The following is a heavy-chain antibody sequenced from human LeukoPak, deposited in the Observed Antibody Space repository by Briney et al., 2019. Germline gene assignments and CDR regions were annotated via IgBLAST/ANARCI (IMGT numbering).Heavy chain of an antibody. CDR2: IIPIFGTA. D-gene: IGHD3-22*01. CDR1: GGTFSSYA. J-gene: IGHJ4*02. V-gene: IGHV1-69*13. Sequence: SVKVSCKASGGTFSSYAISWVRQDPGQGLEWMGGIIPIFGTANYAQRFQGRVTITADESTSTAYMELSSLRSEDTAVYYCARADYYDSSGYDYWGQGTLVTVSS. CDR3: ARADYYDSSGYDY.